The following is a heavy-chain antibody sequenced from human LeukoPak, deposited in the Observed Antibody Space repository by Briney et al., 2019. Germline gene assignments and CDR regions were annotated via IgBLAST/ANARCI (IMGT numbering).Heavy chain of an antibody. CDR3: ARHVTPYYYGSGSSFAFDP. CDR1: GGSISSGSYY. D-gene: IGHD3-10*01. CDR2: IYTSGST. J-gene: IGHJ5*02. Sequence: PSQTLSLTCTVSGGSISSGSYYWSWIRQPAGKGLEWIGRIYTSGSTNYNPSLKSRVTISVDTSKNQFSLKLSSVTAADTAVYYCARHVTPYYYGSGSSFAFDPWGQGTLVTVSS. V-gene: IGHV4-61*02.